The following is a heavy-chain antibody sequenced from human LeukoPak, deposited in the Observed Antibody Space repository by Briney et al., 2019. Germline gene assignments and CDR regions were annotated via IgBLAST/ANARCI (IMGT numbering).Heavy chain of an antibody. D-gene: IGHD6-19*01. V-gene: IGHV4-61*02. CDR3: ARWAVAVGYYFDY. J-gene: IGHJ4*02. CDR1: GGSISSGSYY. Sequence: SQTLSLTCTVSGGSISSGSYYWSWIRQPAGKGLEWIGRIYTSGSTNYNPSLKSRVTISVDTSKNQFSLKLSSVTAADTAVYYCARWAVAVGYYFDYWGQGTLVTVSS. CDR2: IYTSGST.